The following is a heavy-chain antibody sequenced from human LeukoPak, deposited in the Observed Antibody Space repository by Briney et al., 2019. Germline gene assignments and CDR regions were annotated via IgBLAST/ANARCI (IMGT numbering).Heavy chain of an antibody. D-gene: IGHD2-15*01. CDR1: GLTFSSYA. CDR3: AKDKDIVVVVASLLDY. Sequence: GGSLRLSCAASGLTFSSYAMSWVRQAPGKGLEWVSAISGSGGGTYYADSVKGRFTISRDNSKNTLYLQMNSLRAEDTAVYYCAKDKDIVVVVASLLDYWGQGTLVTVSS. V-gene: IGHV3-23*01. CDR2: ISGSGGGT. J-gene: IGHJ4*02.